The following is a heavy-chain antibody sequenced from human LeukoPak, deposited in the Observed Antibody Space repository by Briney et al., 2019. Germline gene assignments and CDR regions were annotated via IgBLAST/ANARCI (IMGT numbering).Heavy chain of an antibody. J-gene: IGHJ5*02. CDR3: AREAQYCSGGSCYSIPDNWFDP. CDR2: ISYDGSNK. V-gene: IGHV3-30-3*01. D-gene: IGHD2-15*01. Sequence: GGSLRLSCAASGFTLSSYAMHWVRQAPGKGLEWVAVISYDGSNKYYADSVKGRFTISRDNSKNTLYLQMNSLRAEDTAVYYCAREAQYCSGGSCYSIPDNWFDPWGQGTLVTVSS. CDR1: GFTLSSYA.